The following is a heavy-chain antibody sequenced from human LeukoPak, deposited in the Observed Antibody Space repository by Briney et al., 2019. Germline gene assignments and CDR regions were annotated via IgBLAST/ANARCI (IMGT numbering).Heavy chain of an antibody. CDR2: IRSKANSYAT. J-gene: IGHJ6*03. CDR3: TREYDFWSGYRYYYYYYYMDV. V-gene: IGHV3-73*01. Sequence: PGGSLKLSCAASGFTFSGSAMHWVRQASGKGLEWVGRIRSKANSYATAYAASVKGRFTISRDDSKNTAYLQMNSLKTEDTAVYYCTREYDFWSGYRYYYYYYYMDVRGKGTTVTVSS. D-gene: IGHD3-3*01. CDR1: GFTFSGSA.